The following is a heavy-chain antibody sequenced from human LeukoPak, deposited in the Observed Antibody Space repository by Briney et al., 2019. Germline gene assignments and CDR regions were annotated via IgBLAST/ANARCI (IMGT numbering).Heavy chain of an antibody. CDR2: IDYSGST. CDR1: GGSISSHY. J-gene: IGHJ6*02. D-gene: IGHD5-24*01. Sequence: KPSETLSLTCTVSGGSISSHYWSWIRQPPGKGLGWIGYIDYSGSTNYNPSLKSRVTISVDTSKNQFSLKLSSVTAADTAVYYCARVGDGYNLPYGMDVWGQGTTVTVSS. V-gene: IGHV4-59*11. CDR3: ARVGDGYNLPYGMDV.